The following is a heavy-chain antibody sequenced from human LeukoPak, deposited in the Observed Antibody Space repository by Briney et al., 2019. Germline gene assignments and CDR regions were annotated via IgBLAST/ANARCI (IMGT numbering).Heavy chain of an antibody. J-gene: IGHJ4*02. V-gene: IGHV4-38-2*02. Sequence: SETLSLTCTVSGGSISSYYWGWIRQPPGKGLEWIGSIYHSGNTFYNPSLKSRVTISVDTSKNQFSLKLSSVTATDTAVYYCARDQYYYDSSGYYPIDYWGQGTLVIVSS. CDR2: IYHSGNT. D-gene: IGHD3-22*01. CDR1: GGSISSYY. CDR3: ARDQYYYDSSGYYPIDY.